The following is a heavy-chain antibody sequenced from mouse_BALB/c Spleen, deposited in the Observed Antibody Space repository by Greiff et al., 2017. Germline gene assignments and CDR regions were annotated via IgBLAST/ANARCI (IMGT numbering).Heavy chain of an antibody. V-gene: IGHV1S81*02. CDR2: INPSNGRT. CDR3: ARSLYYYEGGYFDV. D-gene: IGHD1-1*01. Sequence: QVQLQQPGAELVKPGASVKLSCKASGYTFTSYWMHWVKQRPGQGLEWIGEINPSNGRTNYNEKFKSKATLTVDKSSSTAYMQLSSLTSEDSAVYYCARSLYYYEGGYFDVWGAGTTVTVSS. J-gene: IGHJ1*01. CDR1: GYTFTSYW.